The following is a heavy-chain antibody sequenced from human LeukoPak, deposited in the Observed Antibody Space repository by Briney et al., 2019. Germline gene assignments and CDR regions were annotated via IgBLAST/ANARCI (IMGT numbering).Heavy chain of an antibody. CDR1: GLTFSNSW. D-gene: IGHD3-10*01. CDR3: ARVCGLGMNEYLQH. J-gene: IGHJ1*01. V-gene: IGHV3-74*01. Sequence: GGSLRLSCAASGLTFSNSWMHWVRQAPGKGLVWVSRINNVGSATSYADSVKGRFTISRENAKNTLYLQMNSLRAEDTAVYFCARVCGLGMNEYLQHWGQGTLVTVSS. CDR2: INNVGSAT.